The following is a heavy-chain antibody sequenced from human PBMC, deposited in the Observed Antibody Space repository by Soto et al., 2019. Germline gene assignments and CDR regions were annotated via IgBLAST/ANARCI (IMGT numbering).Heavy chain of an antibody. Sequence: PGGSLRLSCAAFGFTFSSYSMNWVRQAPGKGLEWVSYISSSSSSTIYYADSVKGRFTISRDNAKNSLYLQMNSLRDEDTAVYYCARDECTVTTYSGSCYYYGMDVWGQGTTVTVSS. CDR3: ARDECTVTTYSGSCYYYGMDV. V-gene: IGHV3-48*02. CDR1: GFTFSSYS. CDR2: ISSSSSSTI. D-gene: IGHD4-4*01. J-gene: IGHJ6*02.